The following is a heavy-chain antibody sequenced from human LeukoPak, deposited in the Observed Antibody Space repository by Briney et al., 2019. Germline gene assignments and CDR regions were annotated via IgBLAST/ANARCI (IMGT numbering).Heavy chain of an antibody. Sequence: GESLKISCKCSGYSFTNYWIGWVRQMSGKGLDWMGIIYPGDSDTRYSPSFQGQVTISADKSIITAYLQWSSLKASDTAMYYCARTGYSSGWYGSFDIWGQGTLVTVSS. V-gene: IGHV5-51*01. CDR2: IYPGDSDT. D-gene: IGHD6-19*01. J-gene: IGHJ3*02. CDR1: GYSFTNYW. CDR3: ARTGYSSGWYGSFDI.